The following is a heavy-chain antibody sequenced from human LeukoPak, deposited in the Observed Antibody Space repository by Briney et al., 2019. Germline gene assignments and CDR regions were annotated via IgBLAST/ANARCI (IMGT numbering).Heavy chain of an antibody. CDR3: ARIAGSGSLNWFDP. V-gene: IGHV1-2*02. CDR1: GYTXTDNY. J-gene: IGHJ5*02. D-gene: IGHD3-10*01. Sequence: ASVKVSCKASGYTXTDNYIHWMRQAPGQGPEWMGWIYPKSGGTNSAQKFQGRVTLTRDTSISTTYMELTGLRSDDTAVYYCARIAGSGSLNWFDPWGQGTLVIVSS. CDR2: IYPKSGGT.